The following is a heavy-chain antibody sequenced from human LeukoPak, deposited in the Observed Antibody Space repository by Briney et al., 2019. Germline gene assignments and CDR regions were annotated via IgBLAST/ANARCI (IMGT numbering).Heavy chain of an antibody. CDR1: GYTFTAYY. Sequence: GASVKVSCKASGYTFTAYYMHWVRQAPGQGLEWMGRINPNSGGTIYAQKFQGRVTMTWDTSISTAYMELSSLRSDDTAVYYCARDPDSSSWFDYWGQGTLVTVSS. D-gene: IGHD6-13*01. J-gene: IGHJ4*02. CDR2: INPNSGGT. V-gene: IGHV1-2*02. CDR3: ARDPDSSSWFDY.